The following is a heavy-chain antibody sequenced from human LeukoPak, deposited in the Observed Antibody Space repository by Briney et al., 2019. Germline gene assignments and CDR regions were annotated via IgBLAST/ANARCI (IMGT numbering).Heavy chain of an antibody. V-gene: IGHV4-59*01. CDR1: GGSISSYY. CDR3: ARELSGYYTXFXX. D-gene: IGHD3-3*01. J-gene: IGHJ4*02. Sequence: PSETLSLTCTVSGGSISSYYWSWIRQPPGKGLEWIGYIYYSGSTNYNPSLKSRVTISVDTSKNQFSLKLSSVTAADTAVYYCARELSGYYTXFXXWGQGTLVTV. CDR2: IYYSGST.